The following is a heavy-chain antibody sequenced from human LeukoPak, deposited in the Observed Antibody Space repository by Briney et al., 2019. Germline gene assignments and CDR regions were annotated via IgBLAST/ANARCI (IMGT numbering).Heavy chain of an antibody. Sequence: GGSLRLSCEASGFTFSSYAMSWVRQAPGKGLEWVSAISGSGGSTYYADSVKGRFTISRDNSKNTLYLQMNSLRAEDTAVYYCAKDREFTTVVTPTLNYWGQGTLVTVSS. CDR2: ISGSGGST. CDR3: AKDREFTTVVTPTLNY. V-gene: IGHV3-23*01. D-gene: IGHD4-23*01. CDR1: GFTFSSYA. J-gene: IGHJ4*02.